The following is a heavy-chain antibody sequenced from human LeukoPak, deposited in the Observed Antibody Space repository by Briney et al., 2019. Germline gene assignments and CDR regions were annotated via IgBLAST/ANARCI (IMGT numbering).Heavy chain of an antibody. V-gene: IGHV4-59*01. J-gene: IGHJ5*02. Sequence: SETLSLTCTVSGGSISSYYWSWIRQPPGKGLEWIGYIYYSGSTNYNPSLKSRVTISVDTSKNQFSLKLSSVTAADTAVYYCARHGYSSGSLAWFDPWGQGTQVTVFS. CDR2: IYYSGST. D-gene: IGHD6-19*01. CDR1: GGSISSYY. CDR3: ARHGYSSGSLAWFDP.